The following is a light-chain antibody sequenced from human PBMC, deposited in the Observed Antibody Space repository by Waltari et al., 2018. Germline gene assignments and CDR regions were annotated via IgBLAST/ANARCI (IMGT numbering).Light chain of an antibody. CDR1: QSVLYSSNNKNY. CDR2: WAS. J-gene: IGKJ5*01. V-gene: IGKV4-1*01. Sequence: DMVMTQSPDSLAVSLGERATINCKPSQSVLYSSNNKNYLAWYQQKPGQPPKLLIYWASTRESGVPDRFSGSGSGTDFTLTISSLQAEDVAVYYCQQYYSTPITFGQGTRLEIK. CDR3: QQYYSTPIT.